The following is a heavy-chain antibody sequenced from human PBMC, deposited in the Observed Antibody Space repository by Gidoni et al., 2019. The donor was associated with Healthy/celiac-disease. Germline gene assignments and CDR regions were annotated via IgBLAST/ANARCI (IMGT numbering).Heavy chain of an antibody. CDR1: GFTVRNAW. J-gene: IGHJ4*02. Sequence: EVQLVESGGGLVKPGGSLRLSCAASGFTVRNAWMSWVRQAPGKGLEWVGRIQSKTDGGTTAYAAPVKGRFTISIDDSNNTLYLQMNSLKTEDTAVYYCTSYYYDSSGYYYFDYWGQGTLVTVSS. CDR3: TSYYYDSSGYYYFDY. CDR2: IQSKTDGGTT. V-gene: IGHV3-15*01. D-gene: IGHD3-22*01.